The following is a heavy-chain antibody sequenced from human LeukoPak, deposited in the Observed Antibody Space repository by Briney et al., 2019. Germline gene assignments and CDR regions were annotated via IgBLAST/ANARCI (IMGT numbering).Heavy chain of an antibody. CDR2: ISGSGGST. CDR1: GFTFSSYA. J-gene: IGHJ4*02. V-gene: IGHV3-23*01. Sequence: PGGSLRLSCAASGFTFSSYAMSWARQAPGKGLEWVSAISGSGGSTYYADSVKGRFTISRDNSKNTLYLQMNSLRAEDTAVYYCAKVLTRRSYYLDYWGQGTLVTVSS. D-gene: IGHD1-26*01. CDR3: AKVLTRRSYYLDY.